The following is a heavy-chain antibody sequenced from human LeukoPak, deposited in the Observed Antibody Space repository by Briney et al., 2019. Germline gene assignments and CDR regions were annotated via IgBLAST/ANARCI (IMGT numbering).Heavy chain of an antibody. CDR2: FHISGST. CDR1: GGSISSGGYY. V-gene: IGHV4-61*02. J-gene: IGHJ4*02. CDR3: ARDTYYYDSSDIGPLFDY. Sequence: KPSQTLSLTCAVSGGSISSGGYYWSWIRQPAGKGLEWIGRFHISGSTKYNPSLKSRVTMSVDTSKNQCSLKLSSVTAADTAVYYCARDTYYYDSSDIGPLFDYWGQGTLVTVSS. D-gene: IGHD3-22*01.